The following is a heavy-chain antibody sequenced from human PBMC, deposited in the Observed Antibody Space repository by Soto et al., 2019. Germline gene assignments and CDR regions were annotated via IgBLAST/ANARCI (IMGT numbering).Heavy chain of an antibody. CDR1: GFTFSSYG. V-gene: IGHV3-33*06. J-gene: IGHJ6*02. CDR3: AKGSGNGDRYYYYGMDV. D-gene: IGHD4-4*01. Sequence: QVQLVESGGGVVQPGRSLRLSCAASGFTFSSYGMHWVRQAPGKGLEWVAVIWYDGSNKDYADSVKGRFTISRDNSKNTLYLQMNSLRAEDTAVYYCAKGSGNGDRYYYYGMDVWGQGTTVTVSS. CDR2: IWYDGSNK.